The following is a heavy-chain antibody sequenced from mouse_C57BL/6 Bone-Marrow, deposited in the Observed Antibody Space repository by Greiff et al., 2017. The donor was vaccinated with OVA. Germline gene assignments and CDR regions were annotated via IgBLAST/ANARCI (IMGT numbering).Heavy chain of an antibody. D-gene: IGHD2-4*01. CDR2: ISNLAYSI. V-gene: IGHV5-15*04. CDR1: GFTFSDYG. J-gene: IGHJ2*01. CDR3: ARAPYYDYDGYYFGC. Sequence: EVMLVESGGGLVQPGGSLKLSCAASGFTFSDYGMEWVRQAPRKGPEWVAFISNLAYSIYYADTVTGRFTISRENAKNTLYLEMSSLRSEDTAMYYCARAPYYDYDGYYFGCWGQGTTLTVSS.